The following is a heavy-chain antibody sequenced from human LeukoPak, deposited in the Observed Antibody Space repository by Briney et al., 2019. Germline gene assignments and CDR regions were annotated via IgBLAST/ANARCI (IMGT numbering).Heavy chain of an antibody. CDR2: MNPNSGNT. CDR1: GYIFTSYD. CDR3: ARGGNRVSYYESSGYVDY. D-gene: IGHD3-22*01. V-gene: IGHV1-8*01. J-gene: IGHJ4*02. Sequence: ASVKVSRKASGYIFTSYDINWVRQATGQGLEWMGWMNPNSGNTGYAQKFQGRVTMTRNTSISTAYMELSSLRSEDTAVYYCARGGNRVSYYESSGYVDYWGQGTLVTVSS.